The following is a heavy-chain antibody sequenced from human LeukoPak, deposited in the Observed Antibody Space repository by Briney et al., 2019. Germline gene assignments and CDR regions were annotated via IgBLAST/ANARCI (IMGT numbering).Heavy chain of an antibody. CDR3: AKVGYCTNNCFRTHDY. V-gene: IGHV3-23*01. J-gene: IGHJ4*02. Sequence: GGSLRLSCVASGFSFSDSVMSWVRQPPGKGLEWVSAVSGDGAVTYYAASVRGRLTISRDNSKNTVYLQMNRLRAEDTATYYCAKVGYCTNNCFRTHDYWGQGALVAVSS. CDR2: VSGDGAVT. CDR1: GFSFSDSV. D-gene: IGHD2-8*01.